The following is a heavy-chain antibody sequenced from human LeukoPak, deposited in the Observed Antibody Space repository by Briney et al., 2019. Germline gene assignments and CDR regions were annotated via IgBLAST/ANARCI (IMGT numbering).Heavy chain of an antibody. CDR3: ARHRGGAIGLEFYYYMDV. CDR1: GYSFTNYW. D-gene: IGHD1-26*01. Sequence: GESRKLSCKGSGYSFTNYWIGWVRQVPGKGLEWMGFIDPDDSQTKYSPSFQGQVTISADKSINTIYVQWNSLKASDTAIYFCARHRGGAIGLEFYYYMDVWGKGTTVIVS. V-gene: IGHV5-51*01. CDR2: IDPDDSQT. J-gene: IGHJ6*03.